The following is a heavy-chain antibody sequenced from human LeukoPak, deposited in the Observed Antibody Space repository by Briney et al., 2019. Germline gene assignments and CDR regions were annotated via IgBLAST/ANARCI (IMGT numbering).Heavy chain of an antibody. D-gene: IGHD2-21*02. CDR3: ARGSYCGGDCYSNPTEYFQH. CDR2: ISAYNGNT. Sequence: GASVKVSCKASGYTFTSYGISWVRQAPGQGLEWMGWISAYNGNTNYAQKLQGRVTMTTDTSASTAYMELSSLRSEDMAVYYCARGSYCGGDCYSNPTEYFQHWGQGTLVTVSS. V-gene: IGHV1-18*03. CDR1: GYTFTSYG. J-gene: IGHJ1*01.